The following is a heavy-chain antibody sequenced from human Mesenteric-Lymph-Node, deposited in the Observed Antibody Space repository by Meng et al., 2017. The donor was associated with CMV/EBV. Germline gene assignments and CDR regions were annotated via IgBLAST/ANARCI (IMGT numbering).Heavy chain of an antibody. J-gene: IGHJ4*02. CDR3: AKFLSKVRSSHGY. CDR1: GFTFDVYG. D-gene: IGHD3-16*01. V-gene: IGHV3-9*01. Sequence: GGSLRLSCAASGFTFDVYGMHWVRQAPGKGLEWVSGINWSGGRIGYADSVKGRFTISRDNAKSALFLQMNSLRAADTALYYCAKFLSKVRSSHGYWGQGTLVTVSS. CDR2: INWSGGRI.